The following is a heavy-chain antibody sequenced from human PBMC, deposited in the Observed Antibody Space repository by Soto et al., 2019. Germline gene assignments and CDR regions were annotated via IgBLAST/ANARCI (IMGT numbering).Heavy chain of an antibody. CDR2: INPNSGGT. V-gene: IGHV1-2*04. Sequence: GASVKVSCKASGYTFTGYYMHWVRQAPGQGLEWMGWINPNSGGTNYAQKFQGWVTMTRDTSISTAYMELSRLRSDDTAVYYCARAPILDDYVWGSYRYTEGYFDYWGQGTLVTVS. CDR1: GYTFTGYY. CDR3: ARAPILDDYVWGSYRYTEGYFDY. D-gene: IGHD3-16*02. J-gene: IGHJ4*02.